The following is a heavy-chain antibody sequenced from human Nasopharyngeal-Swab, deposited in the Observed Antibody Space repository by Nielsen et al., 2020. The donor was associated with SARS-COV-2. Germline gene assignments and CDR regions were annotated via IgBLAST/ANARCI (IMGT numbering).Heavy chain of an antibody. D-gene: IGHD3-10*01. J-gene: IGHJ6*03. CDR1: GGSFTGYY. V-gene: IGHV4-34*01. CDR2: INHSGST. CDR3: ARGRRTMVRGIIISRYYYYSMDV. Sequence: SEPLSPTCAAYGGSFTGYYWSWIRQPPGKGLEWIGEINHSGSTNYNPSLKSRVTISVDTSKNQFSLKLTSVTAADTAVYYCARGRRTMVRGIIISRYYYYSMDVWGKGTTVTVSS.